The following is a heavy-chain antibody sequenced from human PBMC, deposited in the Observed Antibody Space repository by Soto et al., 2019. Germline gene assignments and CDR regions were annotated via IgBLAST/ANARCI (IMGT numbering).Heavy chain of an antibody. CDR1: GYTFTSYG. V-gene: IGHV1-18*03. J-gene: IGHJ6*02. CDR2: ISAYNGNT. Sequence: ASVKVSCKASGYTFTSYGISWVRQAPGQGLEWMGWISAYNGNTNYAQKLQGRVTMTTDTSTSTAYMELRSLRSDDMAVYYCARDSCSSTSCFNYYYYGMDVWGQGTTVTVSS. D-gene: IGHD2-2*01. CDR3: ARDSCSSTSCFNYYYYGMDV.